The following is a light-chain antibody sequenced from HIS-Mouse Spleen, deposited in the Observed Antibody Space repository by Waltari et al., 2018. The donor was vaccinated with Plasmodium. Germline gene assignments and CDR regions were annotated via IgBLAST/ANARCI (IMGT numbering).Light chain of an antibody. CDR1: QSISSY. V-gene: IGKV1-39*01. Sequence: DIQMTQSPSSLSASVGERVTITCRASQSISSYLNWYQQKPGKAPKLLICAASSLQSGVPSRFSGSGSGTDFTLTISSLQPEDFATYYCQQSYSTPWTFGQGTKVEIK. CDR3: QQSYSTPWT. CDR2: AAS. J-gene: IGKJ1*01.